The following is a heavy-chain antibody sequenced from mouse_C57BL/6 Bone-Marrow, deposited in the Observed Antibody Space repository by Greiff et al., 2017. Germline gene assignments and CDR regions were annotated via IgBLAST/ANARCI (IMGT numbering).Heavy chain of an antibody. D-gene: IGHD1-1*01. Sequence: QVHVQQPGAELVKPGASVKLSCKASGYTFTSYWMQWVKQRPGQGLEWIGEIDPSDSYTNYNQKFKGKATLTVDTSSSTADMQLSSLTSEYSAVYDGASDEGSSYGYWGQGTTLTVSS. CDR3: ASDEGSSYGY. CDR1: GYTFTSYW. V-gene: IGHV1-50*01. CDR2: IDPSDSYT. J-gene: IGHJ2*01.